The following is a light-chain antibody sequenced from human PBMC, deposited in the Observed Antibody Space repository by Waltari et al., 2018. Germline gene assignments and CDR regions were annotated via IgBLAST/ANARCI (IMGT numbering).Light chain of an antibody. CDR1: QSISSN. CDR3: QQYNRWPPLT. CDR2: DAS. Sequence: DILMTQSPPALSVSAGERATVSCRASQSISSNLAWYQQKPGQAPRLLIFDASTRATGVPARFRGSGSGTEFTLTISSLQSEDSAIYYCQQYNRWPPLTFGGGTKVEIK. V-gene: IGKV3-15*01. J-gene: IGKJ4*01.